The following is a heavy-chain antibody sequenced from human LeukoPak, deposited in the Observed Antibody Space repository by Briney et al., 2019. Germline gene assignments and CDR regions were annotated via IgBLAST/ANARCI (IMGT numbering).Heavy chain of an antibody. CDR1: EFTFSSYS. Sequence: GSSQRLCCAASEFTFSSYSMNWVRQAPGKGLEWVSSINSSSTYIYYADSVKGRFTISRDNAKNSLYLQMNSLRAEDTAVYYCARDYCRSARCYNVDYWGQGSLVTVSS. V-gene: IGHV3-21*01. CDR3: ARDYCRSARCYNVDY. D-gene: IGHD2-2*02. J-gene: IGHJ4*02. CDR2: INSSSTYI.